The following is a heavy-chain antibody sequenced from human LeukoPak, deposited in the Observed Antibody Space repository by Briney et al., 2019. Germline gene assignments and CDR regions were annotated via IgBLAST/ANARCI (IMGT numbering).Heavy chain of an antibody. V-gene: IGHV3-64*01. Sequence: GGSLRLSWAAAGFTFSSYAMHWVRQAPGKGLEYVSAISSNGGSTYYANSVKGRFTISRDNSKNTLYLQMGSLRAEDMAVYYCARGDKHIDYWGQGTLVTVSS. CDR2: ISSNGGST. CDR1: GFTFSSYA. J-gene: IGHJ4*02. CDR3: ARGDKHIDY.